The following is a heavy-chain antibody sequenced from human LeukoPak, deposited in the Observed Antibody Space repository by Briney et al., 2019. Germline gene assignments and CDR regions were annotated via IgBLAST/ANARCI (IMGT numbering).Heavy chain of an antibody. CDR2: TYYRSKWYT. V-gene: IGHV6-1*01. Sequence: SQTLSLTCAISGDSVSSNNAAWNWIRQSPSRGLEWLGRTYYRSKWYTEYAVPVKSQIIINPDTSKNQFSLQLNSVTPEDTAVYYCARRLTQYDCFDPWGQGILVTVSS. CDR3: ARRLTQYDCFDP. J-gene: IGHJ5*02. D-gene: IGHD2-2*01. CDR1: GDSVSSNNAA.